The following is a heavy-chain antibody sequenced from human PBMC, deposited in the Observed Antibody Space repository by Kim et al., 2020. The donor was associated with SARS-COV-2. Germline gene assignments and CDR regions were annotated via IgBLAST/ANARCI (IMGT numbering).Heavy chain of an antibody. J-gene: IGHJ4*02. Sequence: ASVKVSCKASGYTFTSYYMHWVRQAPGQGLEWMGIINPSGGITSYAQKFQGRVTMTRDTSTSTVYMELSSLRSEDMAVYYCARETMVRGVIITLSYYFDYWGQGTLVTVSS. D-gene: IGHD3-10*01. V-gene: IGHV1-46*01. CDR2: INPSGGIT. CDR1: GYTFTSYY. CDR3: ARETMVRGVIITLSYYFDY.